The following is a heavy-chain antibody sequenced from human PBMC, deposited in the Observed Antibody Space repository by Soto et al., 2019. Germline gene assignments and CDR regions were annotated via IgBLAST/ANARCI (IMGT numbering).Heavy chain of an antibody. CDR1: GGTFSSYA. J-gene: IGHJ5*02. CDR2: IIPIFGTA. V-gene: IGHV1-69*13. D-gene: IGHD3-9*01. CDR3: ARKIGGASYYDILTGSTISNPGWFDP. Sequence: SVKVSCKASGGTFSSYAISWVRQAPGQGLEWMGGIIPIFGTANYAQKFQGRVTITADESTSTAYMELSSLRSEDTAVYYCARKIGGASYYDILTGSTISNPGWFDPWGQGTLVTVSS.